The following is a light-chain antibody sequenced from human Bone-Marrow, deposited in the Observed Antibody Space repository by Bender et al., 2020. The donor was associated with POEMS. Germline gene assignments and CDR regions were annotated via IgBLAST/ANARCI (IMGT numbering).Light chain of an antibody. CDR2: NNS. CDR3: ATWDDSLNGWV. J-gene: IGLJ3*02. V-gene: IGLV1-44*01. CDR1: SSKFGSYP. Sequence: QSVLTQPPSASGTPGQRVTIPCSGSSSKFGSYPVNWYQQLPGAAPKLVIFNNSQRPSGVPDRFSGSNSGTSASLAISGLLSDDGADFYCATWDDSLNGWVFGGGTKLTVL.